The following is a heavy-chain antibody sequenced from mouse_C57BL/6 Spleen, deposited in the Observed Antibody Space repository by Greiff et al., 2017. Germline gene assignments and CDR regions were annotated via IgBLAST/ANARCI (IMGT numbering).Heavy chain of an antibody. V-gene: IGHV1-20*01. J-gene: IGHJ1*03. Sequence: VQLKQSGPELVKPGDSVKISCKASGYSFTGYFMNWVMQSHGKSLEWIGRINPYNGDTFYNQKFKGKATLTVDKSSSTAHMELRSLTSEDSAVYYCARLASRGYFDVWGTGTTVTVSS. CDR2: INPYNGDT. CDR1: GYSFTGYF. CDR3: ARLASRGYFDV. D-gene: IGHD1-1*01.